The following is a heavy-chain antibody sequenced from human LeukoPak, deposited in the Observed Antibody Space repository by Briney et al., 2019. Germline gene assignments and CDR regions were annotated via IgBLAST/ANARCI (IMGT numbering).Heavy chain of an antibody. CDR1: GYSFSTYW. CDR2: IYPGDSDT. J-gene: IGHJ4*02. V-gene: IGHV5-51*01. CDR3: ARLRGGSSVTALTFFDY. Sequence: GESLKISCQGSGYSFSTYWIGWVRQVPGKGLEWMGFIYPGDSDTKYSPSFQGQVAISADKSISTAYLQWSSLKASDTAMYYCARLRGGSSVTALTFFDYWGQGTLVTVSS. D-gene: IGHD6-6*01.